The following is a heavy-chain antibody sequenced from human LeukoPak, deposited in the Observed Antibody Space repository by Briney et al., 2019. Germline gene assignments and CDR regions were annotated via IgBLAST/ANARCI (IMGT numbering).Heavy chain of an antibody. CDR2: ISYDGSNK. Sequence: GGSLRLSCAASGFTFSSYGMHWVRQAPGKGLEWVAVISYDGSNKYYADSVKGRFTISRDNSKNSLYLQMNSLRAEDTAVYYCALDLRGYSYGQTPYWGQGTLVTVSS. CDR1: GFTFSSYG. V-gene: IGHV3-30*03. J-gene: IGHJ4*02. D-gene: IGHD5-18*01. CDR3: ALDLRGYSYGQTPY.